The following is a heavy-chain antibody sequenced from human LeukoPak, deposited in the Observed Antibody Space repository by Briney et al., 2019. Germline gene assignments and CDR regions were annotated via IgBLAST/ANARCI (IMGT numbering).Heavy chain of an antibody. Sequence: SVKVSCKASGYTFTSHYMHWVRQAPGQGLEWMGGIIPIFGTANYAQKFQGRVTITTDESTSTAYMELSSLRSEDTAVYYCARESSLTVRGAFDIWGQGTMVTVSS. CDR2: IIPIFGTA. CDR1: GYTFTSHY. CDR3: ARESSLTVRGAFDI. D-gene: IGHD4-11*01. J-gene: IGHJ3*02. V-gene: IGHV1-69*05.